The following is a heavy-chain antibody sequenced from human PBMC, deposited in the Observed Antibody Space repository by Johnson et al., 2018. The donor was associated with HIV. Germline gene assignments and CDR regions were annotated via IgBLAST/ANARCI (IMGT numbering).Heavy chain of an antibody. Sequence: QVQLVESGGGVVQPGRSLRLSCAASRFSFSNYGMHWVRQAPGKGPEWLAIISDDGTYTNYVDSVKGRFTISRDNSKNTLYLQMNSLRAEDTAVYYCAILPDYYDSSGYYHDDAFDIWGQGTMVTVSS. D-gene: IGHD3-22*01. J-gene: IGHJ3*02. CDR2: ISDDGTYT. CDR1: RFSFSNYG. CDR3: AILPDYYDSSGYYHDDAFDI. V-gene: IGHV3-30*03.